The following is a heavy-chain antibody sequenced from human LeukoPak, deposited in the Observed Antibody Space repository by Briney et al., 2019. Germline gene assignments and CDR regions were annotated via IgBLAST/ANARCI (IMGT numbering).Heavy chain of an antibody. Sequence: SETLSLTCTVSGGSISSSSYYWGWIRQPPGKGLEWIGSIYYSGSTYYNPSLKSRVTISVDTSKNQFSLKLSSVTAADTAVYYCARPGGDGYNYLGYWGQGTLVTVSS. J-gene: IGHJ4*02. CDR3: ARPGGDGYNYLGY. D-gene: IGHD5-24*01. CDR2: IYYSGST. CDR1: GGSISSSSYY. V-gene: IGHV4-39*01.